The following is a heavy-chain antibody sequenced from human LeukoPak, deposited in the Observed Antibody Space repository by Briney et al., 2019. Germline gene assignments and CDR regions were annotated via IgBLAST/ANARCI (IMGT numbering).Heavy chain of an antibody. V-gene: IGHV3-23*01. D-gene: IGHD1-26*01. CDR3: SRKGSQWDFLVEN. J-gene: IGHJ4*02. Sequence: PGGSLRLSCAASGFTLSSYAMSWVRQGPGKGLEWVSAISVSGNTYHADSVKGRFTISRDSSKNTLYLQMNSLRAEDTAIYYCSRKGSQWDFLVENWGQGTLVTVPS. CDR1: GFTLSSYA. CDR2: ISVSGNT.